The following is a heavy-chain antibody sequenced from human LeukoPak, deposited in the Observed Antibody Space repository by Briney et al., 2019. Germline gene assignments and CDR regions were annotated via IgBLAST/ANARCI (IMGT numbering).Heavy chain of an antibody. J-gene: IGHJ4*02. CDR1: GGSISSGVYY. Sequence: SSETLSLTCSVSGGSISSGVYYWGWVRQPPEEGLGWIGSIHSSGSTFYNPSLKSRVAISRDTSKNQFSLRLSSVTAADTALYYCVRDNGNWDIDYWGQGTLVTVSS. CDR2: IHSSGST. D-gene: IGHD7-27*01. V-gene: IGHV4-39*07. CDR3: VRDNGNWDIDY.